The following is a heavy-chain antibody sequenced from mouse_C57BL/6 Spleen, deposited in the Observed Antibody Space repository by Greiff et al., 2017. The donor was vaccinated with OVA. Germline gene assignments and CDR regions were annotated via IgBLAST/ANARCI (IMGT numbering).Heavy chain of an antibody. D-gene: IGHD1-1*01. Sequence: EVKLMESGGGLVQSGRSLRLSCATSGFTFSDFYMEWVRQAPGKGLEWIAASRNKANDYTTEYSASVKGRFIVSRDTSQSILYLQMNALRAEDTAIYYCARDAIYYYGSSYVGWYFDVWGTGTTVTVSS. CDR3: ARDAIYYYGSSYVGWYFDV. V-gene: IGHV7-1*01. J-gene: IGHJ1*03. CDR1: GFTFSDFY. CDR2: SRNKANDYTT.